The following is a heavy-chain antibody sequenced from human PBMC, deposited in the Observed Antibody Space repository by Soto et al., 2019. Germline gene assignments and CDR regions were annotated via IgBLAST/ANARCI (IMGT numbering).Heavy chain of an antibody. Sequence: PGGSLRLSCAASGFTFSSYAMHWVRQAPGKGLECVAVISYDGSNKYYADSVKGRFTISRDNSKNTLYLQMNSLRAEDTAVYYCARDRQNGYFDYWGQGTLVTVSS. CDR1: GFTFSSYA. CDR2: ISYDGSNK. J-gene: IGHJ4*02. V-gene: IGHV3-30-3*01. D-gene: IGHD2-8*01. CDR3: ARDRQNGYFDY.